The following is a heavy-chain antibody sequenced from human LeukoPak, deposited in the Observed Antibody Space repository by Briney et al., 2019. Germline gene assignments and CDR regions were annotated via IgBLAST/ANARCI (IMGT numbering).Heavy chain of an antibody. V-gene: IGHV3-21*01. CDR3: ARGEYSYGHPYFDY. Sequence: GGSLRLSCAASGFTFSSYSMNWVRQAPGKGLEWVSSISSSSSYIYYADPVKGRFTISRDNAKNSLYLQMNSLRAEDTAVYYCARGEYSYGHPYFDYWGQGTLVTVSS. J-gene: IGHJ4*02. CDR1: GFTFSSYS. CDR2: ISSSSSYI. D-gene: IGHD5-18*01.